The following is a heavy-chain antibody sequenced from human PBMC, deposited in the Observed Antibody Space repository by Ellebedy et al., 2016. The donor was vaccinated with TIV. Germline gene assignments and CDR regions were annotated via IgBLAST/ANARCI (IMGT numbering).Heavy chain of an antibody. CDR2: IWYDGSKR. CDR3: ARSFPNPYYYYALDV. Sequence: GESLKISCAASGFTFSSYGMHWARQAPGKGLEWVALIWYDGSKRYYAVSVKGRFTISRDNPKNTLYLQMNSLGAEDTAVYYCARSFPNPYYYYALDVWGQGTTVTVSS. J-gene: IGHJ6*02. CDR1: GFTFSSYG. V-gene: IGHV3-33*01. D-gene: IGHD2/OR15-2a*01.